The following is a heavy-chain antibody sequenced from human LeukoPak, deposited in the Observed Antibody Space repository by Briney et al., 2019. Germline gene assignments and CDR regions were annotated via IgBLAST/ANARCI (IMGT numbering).Heavy chain of an antibody. Sequence: SETLSLTCAVYGGSFCGYYWSWIRQPPGKGLEWIGEINHSGSTNYNPSLKSRVTISVDTSKNQFSLKLSSVTAADTAVYYCARGRLPKDGYQALGAVDFDYWGQGTLVTVSS. J-gene: IGHJ4*02. CDR3: ARGRLPKDGYQALGAVDFDY. CDR2: INHSGST. V-gene: IGHV4-34*01. D-gene: IGHD5-24*01. CDR1: GGSFCGYY.